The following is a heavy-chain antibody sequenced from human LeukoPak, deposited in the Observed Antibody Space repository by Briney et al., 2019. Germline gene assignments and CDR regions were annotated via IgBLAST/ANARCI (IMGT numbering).Heavy chain of an antibody. V-gene: IGHV5-51*01. Sequence: PGASLKLSCKGSGYRFTDYWIAWVRQMPGKGLEWMGIVYPSNSETRYSPSFQGQVTISADKSISTGYLQWSSLKASDTAMYFCARHRYSGSDTQGFDYWGQGTLVTVSS. CDR3: ARHRYSGSDTQGFDY. D-gene: IGHD5-12*01. CDR1: GYRFTDYW. J-gene: IGHJ4*02. CDR2: VYPSNSET.